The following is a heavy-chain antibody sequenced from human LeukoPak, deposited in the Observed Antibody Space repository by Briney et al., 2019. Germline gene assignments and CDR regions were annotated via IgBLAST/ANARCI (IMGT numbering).Heavy chain of an antibody. CDR1: GYTFTGYD. CDR3: TKGHGGNDY. J-gene: IGHJ4*02. Sequence: GASVKVSCKASGYTFTGYDINWVRHATGQGLEWMGWMNPNSGNIGYAQKFQGRVTMTRNTSISTAYMELSSLRSEDTAVYYCTKGHGGNDYWGQGTLITVSS. V-gene: IGHV1-8*01. D-gene: IGHD4-23*01. CDR2: MNPNSGNI.